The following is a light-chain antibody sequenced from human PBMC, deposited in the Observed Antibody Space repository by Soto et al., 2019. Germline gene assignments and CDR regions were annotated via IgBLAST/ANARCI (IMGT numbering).Light chain of an antibody. V-gene: IGKV1-33*01. J-gene: IGKJ5*01. CDR3: QQYENLPT. CDR2: DAS. Sequence: IQMTQSPSSLSSSVGYRFTITCQASQNINNYLNWYQQKPGRAPKLLIYDASNLEAGVPSRFRGSGSGTDFTFTISRLQPEDIATYYCQQYENLPTFGQGTRLEI. CDR1: QNINNY.